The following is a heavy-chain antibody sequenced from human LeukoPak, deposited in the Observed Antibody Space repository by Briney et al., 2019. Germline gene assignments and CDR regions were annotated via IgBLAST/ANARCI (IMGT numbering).Heavy chain of an antibody. CDR2: ISYDGSNK. CDR3: ARARGQLVVPIWFDY. CDR1: GFTFSSYG. V-gene: IGHV3-30*05. Sequence: PGGSLRLSCAASGFTFSSYGMHWVRQAPGKGLEWVAVISYDGSNKYYADSVKGRFTISRDNSKNTLYLQMNSLRAEDTAVYYCARARGQLVVPIWFDYWGQGTLVTVSS. J-gene: IGHJ4*02. D-gene: IGHD6-6*01.